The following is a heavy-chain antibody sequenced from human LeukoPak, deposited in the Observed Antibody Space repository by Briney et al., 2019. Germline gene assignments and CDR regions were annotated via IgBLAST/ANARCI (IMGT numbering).Heavy chain of an antibody. Sequence: GGSLRLSCAASGLTFSNHWMHWVRQAPGKGLVWVSRIDGDGSGTSYADSVKGRFTISRDNAKNTSYLQMGSLRAEDSAVYYCATVFDYWGQGTLVTVSS. CDR1: GLTFSNHW. CDR2: IDGDGSGT. V-gene: IGHV3-74*01. CDR3: ATVFDY. D-gene: IGHD4-17*01. J-gene: IGHJ4*02.